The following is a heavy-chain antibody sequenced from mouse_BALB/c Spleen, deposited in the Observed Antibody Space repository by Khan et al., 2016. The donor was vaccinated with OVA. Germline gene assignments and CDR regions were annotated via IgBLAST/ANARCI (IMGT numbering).Heavy chain of an antibody. CDR1: GYTFTSYW. CDR2: INPSTGYT. D-gene: IGHD1-1*01. V-gene: IGHV1-7*01. J-gene: IGHJ3*01. Sequence: VQLKQSVAELAKPGASVKMSCKASGYTFTSYWMHWVKQRPGQGLEWIGYINPSTGYTEYNQRFKDKATLTADKSSSTAYMQLSSLTSEESAVYYCANHGSSSAWLTYWGQGTLVTVSA. CDR3: ANHGSSSAWLTY.